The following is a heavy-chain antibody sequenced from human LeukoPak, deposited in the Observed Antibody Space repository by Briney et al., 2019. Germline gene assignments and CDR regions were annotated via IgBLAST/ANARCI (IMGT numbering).Heavy chain of an antibody. J-gene: IGHJ5*02. CDR2: IYYSGST. CDR1: GGSISSYY. V-gene: IGHV4-59*06. D-gene: IGHD3-16*01. CDR3: ARHAWGSGSWFDP. Sequence: SETLSLTCTVSGGSISSYYWSWIRQHPGKGLEWIGYIYYSGSTYYNPSLKSRVTISVDMSKNQFSLKLSSVTAADTAVYYCARHAWGSGSWFDPWGQGTLVTVSS.